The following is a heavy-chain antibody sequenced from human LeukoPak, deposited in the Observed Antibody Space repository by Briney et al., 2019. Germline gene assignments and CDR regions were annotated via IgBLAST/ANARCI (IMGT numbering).Heavy chain of an antibody. CDR2: IYSGGIT. CDR1: GFTVISNY. V-gene: IGHV3-53*01. CDR3: ARDLGGIAVASGMDG. D-gene: IGHD6-19*01. Sequence: GGSLRPSCAASGFTVISNYISCVRQPPGDWLESVSVIYSGGITYYADSVKGRFSISRDNSKNTLYLQMNSLRAEDTAVYYCARDLGGIAVASGMDGWGQGTTVTVSS. J-gene: IGHJ6*02.